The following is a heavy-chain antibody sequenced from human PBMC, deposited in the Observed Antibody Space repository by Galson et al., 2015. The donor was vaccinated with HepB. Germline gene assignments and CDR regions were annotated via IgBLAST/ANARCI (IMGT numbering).Heavy chain of an antibody. D-gene: IGHD2/OR15-2a*01. CDR3: ARVSSRGFDY. V-gene: IGHV3-48*04. J-gene: IGHJ4*02. CDR1: GFTFSSYS. CDR2: ISSGSSLM. Sequence: SLRLSCAASGFTFSSYSMNWVRQAPGMGLEWISNISSGSSLMNYADSVKGRFTISRDNAKNSVYLQMNSLRAEDTAVYFCARVSSRGFDYWGQGTLVTVSS.